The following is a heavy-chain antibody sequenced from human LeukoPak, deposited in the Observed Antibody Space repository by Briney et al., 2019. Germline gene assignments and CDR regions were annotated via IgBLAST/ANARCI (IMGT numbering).Heavy chain of an antibody. D-gene: IGHD6-13*01. CDR2: IKSKTDGGTT. CDR1: GFTFSNAW. V-gene: IGHV3-15*01. Sequence: PGGSLRLSCAASGFTFSNAWMSWVRQAPGKGLEWAGRIKSKTDGGTTDYAAPVKGRFTISRDDSKNTLYLQMNSLKTEDTAVYYCSRQQLVFDYWGQGTLVTVSS. J-gene: IGHJ4*02. CDR3: SRQQLVFDY.